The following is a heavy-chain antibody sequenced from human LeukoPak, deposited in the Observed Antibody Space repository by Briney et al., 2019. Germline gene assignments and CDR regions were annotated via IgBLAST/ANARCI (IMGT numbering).Heavy chain of an antibody. D-gene: IGHD2-2*01. CDR2: ISGSGGST. CDR3: AKDIVVPAAIVSISYGMDV. J-gene: IGHJ6*02. Sequence: PGGSLRLSCPASGFTFSSYAMSWVRQAPGKGLEWVSAISGSGGSTYYADSVKGRFTISRDNSKNTLYLQMNSLRAEDTAVYYCAKDIVVPAAIVSISYGMDVWGQGTTVTVSS. V-gene: IGHV3-23*01. CDR1: GFTFSSYA.